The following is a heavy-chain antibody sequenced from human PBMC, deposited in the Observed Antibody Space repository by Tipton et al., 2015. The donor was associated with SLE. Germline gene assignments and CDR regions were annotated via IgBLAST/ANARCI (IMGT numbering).Heavy chain of an antibody. CDR1: GGSFSNSSYY. V-gene: IGHV4-30-4*08. D-gene: IGHD3-10*01. Sequence: TLSLTCTVSGGSFSNSSYYWSWIRQPPGEALEWIGYIYYSGSTYYIPSLESRITLSVDTSKNQFSLRLSSVTAADTAVYYCTRGGFREPDDFYYGMDVWGQGTPVTVSS. CDR2: IYYSGST. J-gene: IGHJ6*02. CDR3: TRGGFREPDDFYYGMDV.